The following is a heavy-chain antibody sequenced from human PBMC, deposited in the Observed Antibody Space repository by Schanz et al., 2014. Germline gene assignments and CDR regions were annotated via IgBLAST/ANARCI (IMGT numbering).Heavy chain of an antibody. J-gene: IGHJ4*02. CDR3: ARDDSPSTKPFDS. V-gene: IGHV3-7*01. CDR1: GFTFRSYW. D-gene: IGHD2-21*01. Sequence: EAQLVESGGGLVQPGGSLRVSCAASGFTFRSYWMNWVRQDPGKGLEWVANIKQDGSDKPYVDSVKDRFTISRDNAKNSLYLQMNSLRAEDTAVYYCARDDSPSTKPFDSWGQGTLVSVSS. CDR2: IKQDGSDK.